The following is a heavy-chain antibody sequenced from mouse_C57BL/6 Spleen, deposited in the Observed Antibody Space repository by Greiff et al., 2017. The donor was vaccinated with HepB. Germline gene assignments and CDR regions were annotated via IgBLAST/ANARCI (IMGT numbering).Heavy chain of an antibody. J-gene: IGHJ1*03. CDR1: GYTFTSYW. D-gene: IGHD1-1*01. CDR2: INPSNGGT. V-gene: IGHV1-53*01. CDR3: ARHYYGSRDWYFDV. Sequence: VKLQQPGTELVKPGASVKLSCKASGYTFTSYWMHWVKQRPGQGLEWIGNINPSNGGTNYNEKFKSKATLTVDKSSSTAYMQLSSLTSEDSAVYYCARHYYGSRDWYFDVWGTGTTVTVSS.